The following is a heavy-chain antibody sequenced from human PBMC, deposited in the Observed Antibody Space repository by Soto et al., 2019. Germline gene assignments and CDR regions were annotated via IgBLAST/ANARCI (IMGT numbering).Heavy chain of an antibody. CDR1: GYPFTNYY. Sequence: ASVTVSCKASGYPFTNYYVHGVRPAPGQGRAWLGWITPNSGDTITGQKLQGRISLTRDKSITTAYLELSSLTSDDTAVDYCERDFATLTTDYWGHGTMVTVSS. D-gene: IGHD4-17*01. V-gene: IGHV1-2*02. CDR2: ITPNSGDT. J-gene: IGHJ4*01. CDR3: ERDFATLTTDY.